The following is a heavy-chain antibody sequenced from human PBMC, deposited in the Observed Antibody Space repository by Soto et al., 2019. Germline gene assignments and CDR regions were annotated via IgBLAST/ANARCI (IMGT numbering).Heavy chain of an antibody. V-gene: IGHV5-10-1*01. Sequence: PGESLKISCKGSGYSFTSYWISWVRQMPGKGLEWMGRIDPSDSYTNYSPSFQGHVTISADKSISTAYLQWSSLKASDTAMYYCARFNSGSYIAGHYYYGMDVWGQGTTVTGSS. J-gene: IGHJ6*02. CDR1: GYSFTSYW. CDR3: ARFNSGSYIAGHYYYGMDV. CDR2: IDPSDSYT. D-gene: IGHD1-26*01.